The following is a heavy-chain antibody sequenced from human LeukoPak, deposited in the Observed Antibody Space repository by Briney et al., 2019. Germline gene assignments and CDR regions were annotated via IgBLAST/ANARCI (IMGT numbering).Heavy chain of an antibody. CDR1: GYIFTNYY. J-gene: IGHJ4*02. Sequence: ASVTVSYMSSGYIFTNYYMYWVRQAPGQGLEWMGTINPSGGSTNYAQKFQGRVTVTNDTYTSTVYMELSSLRSEDTAVYYCARELEELATTLFDYWGQGTLVTVSS. CDR3: ARELEELATTLFDY. V-gene: IGHV1-46*01. D-gene: IGHD5-24*01. CDR2: INPSGGST.